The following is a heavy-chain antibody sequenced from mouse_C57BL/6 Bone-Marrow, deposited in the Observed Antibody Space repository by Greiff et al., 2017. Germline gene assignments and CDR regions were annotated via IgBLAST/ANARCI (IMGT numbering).Heavy chain of an antibody. Sequence: VQLKESGPELVKPGASVKISCKASGYAFSSSWMNWVKQRPGKGLEWIGRIYPGDGDTNYNGKFKGKATLTADKSSSTAYMQLSSLTSEDSAVYFCARGGNYVAWFAYWGQGTLVTVSA. CDR3: ARGGNYVAWFAY. J-gene: IGHJ3*01. V-gene: IGHV1-82*01. CDR2: IYPGDGDT. CDR1: GYAFSSSW. D-gene: IGHD2-1*01.